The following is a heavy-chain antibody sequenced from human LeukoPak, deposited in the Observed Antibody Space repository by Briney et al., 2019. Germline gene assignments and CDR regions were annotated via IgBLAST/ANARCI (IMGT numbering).Heavy chain of an antibody. CDR1: GDSISTYY. D-gene: IGHD1-26*01. V-gene: IGHV4-59*01. J-gene: IGHJ5*02. CDR2: MYYSGST. Sequence: PSETLSLTCTVSGDSISTYYWSWIRQPPGKGLEWIGYMYYSGSTNYNPSLKSRVTISLDTPKNQFSLKLSSVTAADTAVYFCARQHGSKPYWFDPWGQGTLVTVSS. CDR3: ARQHGSKPYWFDP.